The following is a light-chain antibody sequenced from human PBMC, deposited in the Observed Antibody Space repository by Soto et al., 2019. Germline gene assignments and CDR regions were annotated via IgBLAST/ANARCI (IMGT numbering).Light chain of an antibody. CDR1: QSVRSSY. V-gene: IGKV3-20*01. CDR2: AAS. Sequence: VLWISPDTLSLSPGESATLSCRASQSVRSSYLAWYQQTPGQTPRLLIYAASSRATGIPDRFSGSGSGTDFSLTISRLEAEDFAVYYCQQYGSSITFGQGTRLEIK. CDR3: QQYGSSIT. J-gene: IGKJ5*01.